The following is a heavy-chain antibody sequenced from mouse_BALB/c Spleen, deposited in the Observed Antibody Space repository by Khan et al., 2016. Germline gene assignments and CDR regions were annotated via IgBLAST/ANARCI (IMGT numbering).Heavy chain of an antibody. Sequence: QVQLQQSGAELVRPGVSVKISCKGSGYTFTDYALHWVKQSHAKSLEWSGIISTYYGDATYNQKFKDKATMTVDKSSGTTYMELARLTSEDSAIYYCARGTSALYYSLDYWGQGTSVTVSS. V-gene: IGHV1S137*01. CDR3: ARGTSALYYSLDY. CDR1: GYTFTDYA. J-gene: IGHJ4*01. CDR2: ISTYYGDA. D-gene: IGHD2-14*01.